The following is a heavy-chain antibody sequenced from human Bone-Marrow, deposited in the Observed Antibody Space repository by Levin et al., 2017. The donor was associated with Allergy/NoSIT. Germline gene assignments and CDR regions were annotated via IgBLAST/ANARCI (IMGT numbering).Heavy chain of an antibody. J-gene: IGHJ4*02. CDR1: GYTFSSYG. Sequence: RASVKVSCKASGYTFSSYGISWVRQAPGQGLEWMGWISAYNGKTDYAQKLQGRVTMTTDRSTSTAYMELRSLISDDTAVYFCVRDEGGPGDYWGQGTLVIVSS. D-gene: IGHD1-14*01. CDR3: VRDEGGPGDY. V-gene: IGHV1-18*01. CDR2: ISAYNGKT.